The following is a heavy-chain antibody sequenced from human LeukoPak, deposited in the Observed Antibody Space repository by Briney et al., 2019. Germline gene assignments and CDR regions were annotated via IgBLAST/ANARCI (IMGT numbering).Heavy chain of an antibody. CDR3: ATEPRRLGDLLTI. J-gene: IGHJ3*02. CDR1: GFTFSNYG. V-gene: IGHV3-30*03. Sequence: GRSLRLSCAASGFTFSNYGMHWVRQAPGKGLEWVAVISYDGSNKYYTDSVKGRFTISRDSSKNTLYLQMNSLRAEDTAVYYCATEPRRLGDLLTIWGQGTMVTVSS. D-gene: IGHD3-16*01. CDR2: ISYDGSNK.